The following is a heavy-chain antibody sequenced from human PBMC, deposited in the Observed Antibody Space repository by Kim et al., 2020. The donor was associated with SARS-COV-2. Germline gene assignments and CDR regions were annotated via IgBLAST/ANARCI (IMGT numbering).Heavy chain of an antibody. CDR2: I. CDR3: ARDRYTAMVD. J-gene: IGHJ4*02. Sequence: ISYADSVKGRFTISRDNAKNSLYLQMNSLRAEDTAVYYCARDRYTAMVDWGQGTLVTVSS. V-gene: IGHV3-48*03. D-gene: IGHD5-18*01.